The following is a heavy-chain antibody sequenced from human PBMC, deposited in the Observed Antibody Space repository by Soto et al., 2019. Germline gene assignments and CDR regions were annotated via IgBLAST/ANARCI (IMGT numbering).Heavy chain of an antibody. CDR3: AKDQGITAAHYYYGMDV. CDR2: ISYDGSNK. D-gene: IGHD6-13*01. V-gene: IGHV3-30*18. Sequence: HPGGSLRISCAASGFTFSSYGMHWVRQAPGKGLEWVAVISYDGSNKYYADSVKGRFTISRDNSKNTLYLQMNSLRAEDTAVYYCAKDQGITAAHYYYGMDVWGQGTTVTVSS. J-gene: IGHJ6*02. CDR1: GFTFSSYG.